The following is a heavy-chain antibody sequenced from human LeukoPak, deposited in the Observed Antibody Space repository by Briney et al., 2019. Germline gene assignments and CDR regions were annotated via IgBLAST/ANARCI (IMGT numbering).Heavy chain of an antibody. CDR2: INGSVGST. V-gene: IGHV3-23*01. J-gene: IGHJ4*02. D-gene: IGHD1-26*01. CDR1: GFTFSSYA. CDR3: AKLGGSYRSFDY. Sequence: GGSLRLSCAASGFTFSSYAMSWVRQAPGKGLEWVSAINGSVGSTYYADSVKGRFTISRDNPKNTLYLQMNSLRAEDTAVYYCAKLGGSYRSFDYWGQGTLVSVSS.